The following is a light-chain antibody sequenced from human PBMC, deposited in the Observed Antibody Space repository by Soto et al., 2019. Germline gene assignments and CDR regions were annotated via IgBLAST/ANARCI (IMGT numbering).Light chain of an antibody. CDR2: DAS. J-gene: IGKJ1*01. V-gene: IGKV3-20*01. Sequence: EFVLTQSPGTLSLSPGERATLSGRASQTVRNNYLAWYQQKPGQAPRLLIYDASSRATGIPDRFSGGGSGTDFTLTISRLEPEDFAVYYCQQFSSSGTFGQGTKVDIK. CDR3: QQFSSSGT. CDR1: QTVRNNY.